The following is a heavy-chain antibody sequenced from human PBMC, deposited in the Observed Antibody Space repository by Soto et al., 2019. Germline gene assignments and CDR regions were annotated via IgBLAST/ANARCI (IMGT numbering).Heavy chain of an antibody. CDR2: ISSSGGNT. J-gene: IGHJ4*02. Sequence: EVHLLESGGGLEQPGGSLRLSCAASGFTFSSYGMSWVRQAPGKGLEWVSTISSSGGNTYYADSVKGRFTISRDNSKNTLYLQMSSLRAEDTAVYYCAKGYSNSWYGQFYFDYWGQGTLVTVSS. D-gene: IGHD6-13*01. CDR3: AKGYSNSWYGQFYFDY. CDR1: GFTFSSYG. V-gene: IGHV3-23*01.